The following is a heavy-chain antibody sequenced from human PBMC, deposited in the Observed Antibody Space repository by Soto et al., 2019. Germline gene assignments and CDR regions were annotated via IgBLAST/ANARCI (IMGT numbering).Heavy chain of an antibody. D-gene: IGHD1-26*01. CDR1: GFSLSTSVMR. CDR2: IDWDDDK. V-gene: IGHV2-70*04. J-gene: IGHJ3*02. CDR3: SPISDRSYWSERNDAFDI. Sequence: ESGPTRVNPPQTLTLTCTFSGFSLSTSVMRVSWILQPPWKALEWLARIDWDDDKFYSKSLNTRLTISKDTSKNKVVITMKNMDPVDTDKYCFSPISDRSYWSERNDAFDIWGQGTMVTVAS.